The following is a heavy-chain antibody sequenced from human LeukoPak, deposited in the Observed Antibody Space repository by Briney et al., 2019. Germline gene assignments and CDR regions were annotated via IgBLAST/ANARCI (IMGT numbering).Heavy chain of an antibody. J-gene: IGHJ3*02. CDR3: ARELGSGLDAFDI. CDR2: IKQDGSEK. CDR1: GFTFSSYW. V-gene: IGHV3-7*01. D-gene: IGHD3-10*02. Sequence: PGGSLRLSCAASGFTFSSYWMSWVRQAPGKGLEWVANIKQDGSEKYYVDSVKGRFTISRDNAKNSLYLQMNSLRAEDTAVYYCARELGSGLDAFDIWGQGTMVTVSS.